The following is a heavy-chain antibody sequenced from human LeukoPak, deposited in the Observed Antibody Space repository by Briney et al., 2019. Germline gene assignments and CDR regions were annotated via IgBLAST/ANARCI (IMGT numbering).Heavy chain of an antibody. V-gene: IGHV3-48*01. CDR3: ARDPLLLNNYYDSSGLDY. CDR2: ISSSSSTI. D-gene: IGHD3-22*01. CDR1: GFTFSSYS. J-gene: IGHJ4*02. Sequence: GGSLRLSCAASGFTFSSYSMNWVRQAPGKGLEWVSYISSSSSTIYYADSVKGRFTISRDNAKNSLYLQMNSLRAEDTAVYYCARDPLLLNNYYDSSGLDYWGQGTLVTVSS.